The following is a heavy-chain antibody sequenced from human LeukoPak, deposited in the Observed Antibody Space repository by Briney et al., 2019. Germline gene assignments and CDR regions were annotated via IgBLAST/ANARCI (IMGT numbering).Heavy chain of an antibody. V-gene: IGHV1-2*02. Sequence: ASVKVSFKASGYTFTGYYMHWVRQAPGQGREWMGWINPNSGGTNYAQKFQGRVTMTRDTSISTAYMELSRLRSDDTAVYYCARATLRLDFDYWGQGTLVTVSS. CDR3: ARATLRLDFDY. D-gene: IGHD3-3*01. J-gene: IGHJ4*02. CDR2: INPNSGGT. CDR1: GYTFTGYY.